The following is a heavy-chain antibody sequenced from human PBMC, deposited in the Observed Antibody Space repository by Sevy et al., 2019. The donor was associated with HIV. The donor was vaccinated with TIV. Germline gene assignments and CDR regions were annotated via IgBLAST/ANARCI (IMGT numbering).Heavy chain of an antibody. J-gene: IGHJ4*02. Sequence: ASVKVSCKASGYTFTSYGISWVRQAPGQGLEWMGWISAYNGNTNYAQKLQGRVTMTTDTSTNTAYMELRSLRSDDTAVYYCARDLGGSAAGTDFFDYWGQGTLVTVSS. CDR2: ISAYNGNT. CDR3: ARDLGGSAAGTDFFDY. V-gene: IGHV1-18*01. CDR1: GYTFTSYG. D-gene: IGHD6-13*01.